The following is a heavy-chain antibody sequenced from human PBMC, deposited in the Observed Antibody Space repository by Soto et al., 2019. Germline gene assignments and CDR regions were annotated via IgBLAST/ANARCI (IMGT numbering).Heavy chain of an antibody. Sequence: EVQLLESGGGLVQPGGSLRLSCAASGFTFSSYAMSWVRQAPGKGLEWVSAISGSGGSTYYADSVKGRFTISRDNSKNTLYLQLNSLRAEDTAVYYCAKNHHYDYYYMDVWGKGTTVTVSS. J-gene: IGHJ6*03. CDR2: ISGSGGST. CDR3: AKNHHYDYYYMDV. CDR1: GFTFSSYA. V-gene: IGHV3-23*01.